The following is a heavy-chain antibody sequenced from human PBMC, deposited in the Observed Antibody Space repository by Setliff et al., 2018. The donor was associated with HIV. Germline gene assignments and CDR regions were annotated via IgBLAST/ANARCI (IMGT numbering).Heavy chain of an antibody. CDR2: IVVGSGNT. Sequence: ASVKVSCKASGFTFTNSAVQWVRQARGQRLEWIGWIVVGSGNTNYAQKFQERVTVTRDMSTSRAYMELSGLRTEDTAVYYCAADPQTGTTSYDAFDIWGQGTVVTVSS. V-gene: IGHV1-58*01. J-gene: IGHJ3*02. CDR3: AADPQTGTTSYDAFDI. D-gene: IGHD1-7*01. CDR1: GFTFTNSA.